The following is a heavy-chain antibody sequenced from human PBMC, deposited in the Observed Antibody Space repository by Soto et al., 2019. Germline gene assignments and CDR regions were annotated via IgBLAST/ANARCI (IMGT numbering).Heavy chain of an antibody. CDR3: ARGYDSSGPAGY. CDR1: GGSISSGDYY. Sequence: SETLSLTCTVSGGSISSGDYYWSWIRQPPGKGLEWIGYIYYSGSTYCNPSLKSRVTISLDTSKNQFSLNLSSVTAADTAVYYCARGYDSSGPAGYWGQGTLVTVSS. J-gene: IGHJ4*02. CDR2: IYYSGST. V-gene: IGHV4-30-4*01. D-gene: IGHD3-22*01.